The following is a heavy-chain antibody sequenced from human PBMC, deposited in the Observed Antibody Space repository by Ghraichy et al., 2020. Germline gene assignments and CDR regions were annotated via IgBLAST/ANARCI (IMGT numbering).Heavy chain of an antibody. CDR1: GFTFSSYS. V-gene: IGHV3-21*01. Sequence: GGSLRLPCAASGFTFSSYSMNWVRQAPGKGLEWVSSISSSSSYIYYADSVKGRFTISRDNAKNSLYLQMNSLRAEDTALYYCAREGHDYGDYRCYFDYWGQGTLVTVSS. D-gene: IGHD4-17*01. J-gene: IGHJ4*02. CDR2: ISSSSSYI. CDR3: AREGHDYGDYRCYFDY.